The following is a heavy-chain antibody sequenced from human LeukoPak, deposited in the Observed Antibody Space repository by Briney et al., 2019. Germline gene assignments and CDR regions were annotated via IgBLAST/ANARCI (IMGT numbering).Heavy chain of an antibody. CDR3: ARGEYNWNPRKLTD. J-gene: IGHJ4*02. D-gene: IGHD1-20*01. Sequence: PSETLSLTCTVSGGSISSYYWSWIRQPPGKGLEWIGYIDYSGSTNYNPALKTRVTISVDTSKNQFSLKLSSVTAADTAVYYCARGEYNWNPRKLTDWGQGTLVTVSS. CDR1: GGSISSYY. V-gene: IGHV4-59*01. CDR2: IDYSGST.